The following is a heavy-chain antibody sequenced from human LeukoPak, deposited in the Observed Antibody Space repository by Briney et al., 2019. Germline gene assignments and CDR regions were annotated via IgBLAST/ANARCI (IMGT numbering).Heavy chain of an antibody. J-gene: IGHJ4*02. CDR3: ARGDYFDY. V-gene: IGHV1-2*02. CDR2: INPNSGGT. Sequence: ASVKVSCKASGCTFTGYYIHWVRQAPGQGLEWMGWINPNSGGTNYAQTFQGRVTMTRDTSISTAYMELSRLRSDDTAVYYCARGDYFDYWGQGTLVTVSS. CDR1: GCTFTGYY.